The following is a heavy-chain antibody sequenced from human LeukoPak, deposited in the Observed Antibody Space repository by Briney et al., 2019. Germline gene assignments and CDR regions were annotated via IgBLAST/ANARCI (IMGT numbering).Heavy chain of an antibody. V-gene: IGHV3-23*01. Sequence: PGGSLRLSCAASGFTFSSYAMSWVRQAPGKGLEWVSAISGSGGSTYYADSVKGRFTISRDNSKNTLYLQMNSLGAEDTAVYYCARTNVATPGYGWGQGTLVTVSS. CDR2: ISGSGGST. D-gene: IGHD6-13*01. CDR1: GFTFSSYA. J-gene: IGHJ4*02. CDR3: ARTNVATPGYG.